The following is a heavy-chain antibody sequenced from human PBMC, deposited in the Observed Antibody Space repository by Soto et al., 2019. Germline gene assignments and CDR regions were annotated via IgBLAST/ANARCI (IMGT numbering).Heavy chain of an antibody. J-gene: IGHJ6*02. CDR3: ARVQPGAKGLRSYYYGMDV. CDR2: IYYSGST. CDR1: GGSISSGDYY. V-gene: IGHV4-30-4*01. Sequence: PSETLSLTCTVSGGSISSGDYYWSWIRQPPGKGLEWIGYIYYSGSTYYNPSLKSRVTISVDTSKNQFSLKLSSVTAADTAVYYCARVQPGAKGLRSYYYGMDVWGQGTTVTVSS. D-gene: IGHD1-26*01.